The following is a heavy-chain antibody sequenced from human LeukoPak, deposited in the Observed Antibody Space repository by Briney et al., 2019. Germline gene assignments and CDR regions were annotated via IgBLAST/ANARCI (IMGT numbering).Heavy chain of an antibody. CDR2: ISGSGGST. CDR3: ARDRVNWNDVGGLFDY. J-gene: IGHJ4*02. D-gene: IGHD1-1*01. CDR1: GFTFSSYA. V-gene: IGHV3-23*01. Sequence: GGSLRLSCAASGFTFSSYAMSWVRQAPGKGLEWVSLISGSGGSTYYADSVKGRFTISRDNSKNTLYLQMNSLRAEDTAVYYCARDRVNWNDVGGLFDYWGQGTLVTVSS.